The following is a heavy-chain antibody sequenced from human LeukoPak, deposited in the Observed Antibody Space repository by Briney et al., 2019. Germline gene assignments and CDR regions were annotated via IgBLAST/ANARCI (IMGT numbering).Heavy chain of an antibody. D-gene: IGHD4-17*01. V-gene: IGHV4-39*01. Sequence: SETLSLTCTVSGGSISSSSYYWGWIRQPPGKGLEWIGSIYYSGSTYYNPSLKSRVTISVDTSKNQFSLKLSSVTAADTAVYYCAGEGTPDYGDDVNYGMDVWGQGTTVTASS. CDR2: IYYSGST. CDR3: AGEGTPDYGDDVNYGMDV. J-gene: IGHJ6*02. CDR1: GGSISSSSYY.